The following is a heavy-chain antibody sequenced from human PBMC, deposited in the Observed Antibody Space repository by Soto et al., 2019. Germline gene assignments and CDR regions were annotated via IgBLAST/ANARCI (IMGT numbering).Heavy chain of an antibody. CDR3: ARDKGAYYSHLEY. D-gene: IGHD3-22*01. V-gene: IGHV1-69*05. J-gene: IGHJ4*02. CDR1: GFTFTSYA. CDR2: IIPFCGTP. Sequence: SVKVSCKASGFTFTSYALSWVRQAPGQGPEWMGGIIPFCGTPNYAQKSQGRVTITTDKSTSTFYMDVSGLKSEDTAFDYCARDKGAYYSHLEYWGQGTLVTVSS.